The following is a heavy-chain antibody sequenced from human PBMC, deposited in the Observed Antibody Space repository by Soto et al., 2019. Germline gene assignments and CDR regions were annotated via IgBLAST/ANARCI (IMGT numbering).Heavy chain of an antibody. Sequence: GESLKISCKGSGYSFTSYWIGWVRQMPGKGLEWMGIIYPGDSDTRYSPSFQGQVTISADKSISTAYLQWSSLKASDTAMYYCARDGGYDILTGYSFDYWGQGTLVTVSS. CDR1: GYSFTSYW. J-gene: IGHJ4*02. CDR2: IYPGDSDT. V-gene: IGHV5-51*01. D-gene: IGHD3-9*01. CDR3: ARDGGYDILTGYSFDY.